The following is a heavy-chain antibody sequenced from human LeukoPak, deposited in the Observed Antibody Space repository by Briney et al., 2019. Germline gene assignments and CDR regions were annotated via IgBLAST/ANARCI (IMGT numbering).Heavy chain of an antibody. D-gene: IGHD1-1*01. CDR2: IYYSGST. CDR1: GGSISSYY. Sequence: SETLSLTCTVSGGSISSYYWSWIRQPPGKGLEWIGYIYYSGSTNYNPSLKSRVTISVDTSKNQFSLKLSSVTAADTAVYYCARDEGGTTGPDAFDIWGQGTMVTVSS. J-gene: IGHJ3*02. V-gene: IGHV4-59*01. CDR3: ARDEGGTTGPDAFDI.